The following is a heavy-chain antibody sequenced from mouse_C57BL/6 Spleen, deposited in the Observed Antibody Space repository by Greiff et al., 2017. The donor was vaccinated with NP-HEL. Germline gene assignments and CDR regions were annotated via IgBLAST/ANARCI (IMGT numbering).Heavy chain of an antibody. Sequence: VKLMESGPGLVAPSQSLSITCTVSGFSLTSYGVHWVRQPPGKGLEWLGVIWAGGSTNYNSALMSRLSISKDNSKSQVFLKKNSLQTDDTAMYYCARLEEKWGQGTTLTVSS. CDR3: ARLEEK. CDR1: GFSLTSYG. J-gene: IGHJ2*01. V-gene: IGHV2-9*02. CDR2: IWAGGST.